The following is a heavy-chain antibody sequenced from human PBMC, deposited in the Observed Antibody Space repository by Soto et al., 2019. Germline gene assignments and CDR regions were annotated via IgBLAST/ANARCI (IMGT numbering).Heavy chain of an antibody. CDR2: IYYSGST. J-gene: IGHJ4*02. Sequence: PSETLSLTCTVSGGSISNYFWSWIRQPPGKGLEWIGYIYYSGSTNYNPSLKSRVTMSVDTSKNQFSLKLISVTAADTAVYYCARDVYSSGWYVYDSWGQGTLVTVSS. CDR1: GGSISNYF. V-gene: IGHV4-59*01. CDR3: ARDVYSSGWYVYDS. D-gene: IGHD6-19*01.